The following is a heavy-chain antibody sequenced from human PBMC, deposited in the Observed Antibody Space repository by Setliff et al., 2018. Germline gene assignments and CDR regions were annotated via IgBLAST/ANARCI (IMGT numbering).Heavy chain of an antibody. V-gene: IGHV4-39*07. CDR3: AASRAYTGAVEEWFLPKTFDF. J-gene: IGHJ4*02. CDR2: IYHSGSS. CDR1: GGSISSRSYY. Sequence: SETLSLTCTVSGGSISSRSYYWGWIRQPPGKGLEWIGSIYHSGSSYYNPSLRSRVTISVDTSKNQFSLILRSVTAADAALYYCAASRAYTGAVEEWFLPKTFDFWGQGSPVTVS. D-gene: IGHD3-10*01.